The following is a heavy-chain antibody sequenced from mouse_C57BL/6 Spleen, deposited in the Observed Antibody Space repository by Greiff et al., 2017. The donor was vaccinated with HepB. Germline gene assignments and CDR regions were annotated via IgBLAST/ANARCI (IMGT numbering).Heavy chain of an antibody. J-gene: IGHJ4*01. CDR3: ARGGSTTVVDAMDY. CDR2: INPYNGDT. D-gene: IGHD1-1*01. CDR1: GYSFTGYF. V-gene: IGHV1-20*01. Sequence: EVKLVESGPELVKPGDSVKISCKASGYSFTGYFMHWVMQSHGKSLEWIGRINPYNGDTFYNQKFKGKATLTVDKSSSTAHMELRSLTSEDSAVYYCARGGSTTVVDAMDYWGQGTSVTVSS.